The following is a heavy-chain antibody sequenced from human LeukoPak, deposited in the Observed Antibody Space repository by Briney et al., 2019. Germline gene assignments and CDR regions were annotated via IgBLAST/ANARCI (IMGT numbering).Heavy chain of an antibody. CDR1: GRSFSGYY. CDR2: INHSGST. Sequence: SETLSLTCAVYGRSFSGYYWSWIRQPPGKGLEWIGEINHSGSTNYNPSLKSRVTISVDTSKNQFSLKLSSVTAADTAVYYCARIPGIAAAGADYCGQGTLVTASS. J-gene: IGHJ4*02. CDR3: ARIPGIAAAGADY. V-gene: IGHV4-34*01. D-gene: IGHD6-13*01.